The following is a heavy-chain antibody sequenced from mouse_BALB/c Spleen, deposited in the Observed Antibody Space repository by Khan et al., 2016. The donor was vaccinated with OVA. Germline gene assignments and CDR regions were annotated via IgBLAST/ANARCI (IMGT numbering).Heavy chain of an antibody. J-gene: IGHJ3*01. Sequence: EVQLQESGPSLVKPSQTLSLTCSVTDDSITSGYWNWIRKFPGNKLEYMGYIIYTGNTYYNPSLKSRISITRHTSKNQYYLQLSSVTDEDTATYYCARSTYRYAFVYWGQGTLVTVSA. D-gene: IGHD2-14*01. CDR1: DDSITSGY. CDR3: ARSTYRYAFVY. CDR2: IIYTGNT. V-gene: IGHV3-8*02.